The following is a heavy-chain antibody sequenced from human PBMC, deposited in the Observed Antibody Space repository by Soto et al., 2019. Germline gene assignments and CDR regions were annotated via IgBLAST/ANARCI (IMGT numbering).Heavy chain of an antibody. V-gene: IGHV4-59*01. Sequence: SETLSLTCAVHGGSISSYYWSWIRQPPGKGLEWIGYIYYSGSTNYNPSLKSRVTISVDTSKNQFSLKLSSVTAADTAVYYCARDIDNYYGSGLDYWGQGTLVTVSS. J-gene: IGHJ4*02. CDR1: GGSISSYY. D-gene: IGHD3-10*01. CDR2: IYYSGST. CDR3: ARDIDNYYGSGLDY.